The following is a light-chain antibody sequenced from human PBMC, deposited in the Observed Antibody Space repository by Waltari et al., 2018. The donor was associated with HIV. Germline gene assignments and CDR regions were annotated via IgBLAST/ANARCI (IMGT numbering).Light chain of an antibody. J-gene: IGKJ1*01. CDR3: HPYSSSYQT. CDR1: QSVTTNF. Sequence: ESVLTQSPGTLSLSHGDTATLSCRATQSVTTNFLAWYQQNTGQATRLLIYGGSKMATGLSDRFSGSGSGTDFTFNISRLEPEDFAVYYCHPYSSSYQTFGQGTKVEI. CDR2: GGS. V-gene: IGKV3-20*01.